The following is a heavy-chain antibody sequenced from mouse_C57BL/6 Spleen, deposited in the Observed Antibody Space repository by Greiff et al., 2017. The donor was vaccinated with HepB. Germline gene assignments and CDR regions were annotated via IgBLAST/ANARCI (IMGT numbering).Heavy chain of an antibody. Sequence: VQLKESGPELVKPGASVKIPCKASGYTFTDYNMDWVKQSHGKSLEWIGDINPNNGGTIYNQKFKGKATLTVDKSSSTAYLELRSLTSEDTAVYYCARRVYYDYDGYAMDYWGQGTSVTVSS. CDR2: INPNNGGT. V-gene: IGHV1-18*01. CDR1: GYTFTDYN. D-gene: IGHD2-4*01. J-gene: IGHJ4*01. CDR3: ARRVYYDYDGYAMDY.